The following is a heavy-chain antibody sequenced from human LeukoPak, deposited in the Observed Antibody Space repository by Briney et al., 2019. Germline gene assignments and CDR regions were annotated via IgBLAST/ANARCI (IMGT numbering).Heavy chain of an antibody. J-gene: IGHJ6*03. V-gene: IGHV3-30*01. D-gene: IGHD2-2*01. CDR1: GFTFSSYA. Sequence: PGGSLRLSCAASGFTFSSYAMHWVRQAPGKGLEWVAVISYDGSNKYYADSVKGRFTISRDNSKNTLYLQMNSLRAEDTAVYYCARDHDSTSAYYYYYYMDVWGKGTTVTVSS. CDR3: ARDHDSTSAYYYYYYMDV. CDR2: ISYDGSNK.